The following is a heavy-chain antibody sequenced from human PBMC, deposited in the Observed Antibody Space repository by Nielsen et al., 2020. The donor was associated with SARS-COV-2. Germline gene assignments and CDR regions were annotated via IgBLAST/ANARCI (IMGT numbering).Heavy chain of an antibody. CDR3: ASGSFRYGSGSYLFDY. V-gene: IGHV4-39*01. Sequence: SETLSLTCTVSGGSISSSSYYWGWIRQPPGKGLEWIGSIYYSGNTYYNPSLKSRVTISVDTSKNQFSLKLSSVTAADTAVYYCASGSFRYGSGSYLFDYWGQGTLVTVSS. D-gene: IGHD3-10*01. CDR2: IYYSGNT. J-gene: IGHJ4*02. CDR1: GGSISSSSYY.